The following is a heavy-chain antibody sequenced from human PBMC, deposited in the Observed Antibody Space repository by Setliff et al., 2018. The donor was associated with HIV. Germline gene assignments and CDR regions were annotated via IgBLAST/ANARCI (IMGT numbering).Heavy chain of an antibody. Sequence: ASVKISCKASGYTFTSYYMQWVRQAPGQGLEWMGIINPGDRSTSYAQNFQGRVTVTRDTSTNTVYMELKRLTSEYTAVYYCARVHDYGDYGSRWFDPWGQGTLVTVSS. V-gene: IGHV1-46*01. CDR3: ARVHDYGDYGSRWFDP. J-gene: IGHJ5*02. CDR2: INPGDRST. CDR1: GYTFTSYY. D-gene: IGHD4-17*01.